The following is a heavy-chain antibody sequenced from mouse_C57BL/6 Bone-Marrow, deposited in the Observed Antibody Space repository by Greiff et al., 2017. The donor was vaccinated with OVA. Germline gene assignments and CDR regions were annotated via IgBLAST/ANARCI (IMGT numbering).Heavy chain of an antibody. CDR3: ARAYGSSPYWYFDV. J-gene: IGHJ1*03. V-gene: IGHV5-4*03. D-gene: IGHD1-1*01. CDR2: ISDGGSYT. Sequence: DVMLVESGGGLVKPGGSLKLSCAASGFTFSSYAMSWVRQTPEKRLEWVATISDGGSYTYYPDNVKGRFTISRDNAKNNLYLQMSHLKSEDTAMYYCARAYGSSPYWYFDVWGTGTTVTVSS. CDR1: GFTFSSYA.